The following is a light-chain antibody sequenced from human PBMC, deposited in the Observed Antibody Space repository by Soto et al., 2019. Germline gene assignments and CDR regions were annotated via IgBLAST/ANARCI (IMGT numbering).Light chain of an antibody. V-gene: IGLV3-25*03. CDR1: ALPKQY. CDR2: KDS. CDR3: QSADSSGTQRV. Sequence: SSELTQPPSVSVSPGQTARITCSGDALPKQYAYWYQQKPGQAPVLVIYKDSERPSGIPERFSGSSSGTTVTLTISGVQAEDEADYYCQSADSSGTQRVFGTGTKLTVL. J-gene: IGLJ1*01.